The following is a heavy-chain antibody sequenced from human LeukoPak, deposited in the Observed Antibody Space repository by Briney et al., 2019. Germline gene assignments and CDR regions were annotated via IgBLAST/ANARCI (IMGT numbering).Heavy chain of an antibody. CDR3: ASYVVVVAAKGAFDI. J-gene: IGHJ3*02. V-gene: IGHV1-69*05. Sequence: SVKVSCKASGGTFSSYAISWVRQAPGQGLEWMGRIIPIFGTANYAQKFQGRVTITTDEPTSTAYMELSSLRSEDTAVYYCASYVVVVAAKGAFDIWGQGTMVTVSS. CDR1: GGTFSSYA. CDR2: IIPIFGTA. D-gene: IGHD2-15*01.